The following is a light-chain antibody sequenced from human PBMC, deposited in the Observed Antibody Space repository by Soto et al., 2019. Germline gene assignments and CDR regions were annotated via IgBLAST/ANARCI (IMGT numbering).Light chain of an antibody. CDR3: QQYGSSGT. CDR1: QSISSSY. V-gene: IGKV3-20*01. CDR2: GAS. Sequence: EVVLTQSPATLSLSPGEGATLSCRVSQSISSSYLSWYQQRPGQAPRLLIYGASTRATGIPARFSGSGSGTDFTLTISRLEPEDFAVYYCQQYGSSGTFGQGTKVEIK. J-gene: IGKJ1*01.